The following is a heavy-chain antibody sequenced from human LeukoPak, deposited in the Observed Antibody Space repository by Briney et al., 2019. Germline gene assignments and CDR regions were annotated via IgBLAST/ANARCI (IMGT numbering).Heavy chain of an antibody. J-gene: IGHJ3*02. CDR3: ARYHNYPEDAFDI. Sequence: GGSLRLSCAASGFTFSSYGMHWVRQAPGKGLEWVALISYDGSNKYYADSVKGRFTISRDNSRNTLYLQMNSLRAEDTAVYYRARYHNYPEDAFDIWGQGTMVTVSS. D-gene: IGHD5-24*01. V-gene: IGHV3-30*03. CDR2: ISYDGSNK. CDR1: GFTFSSYG.